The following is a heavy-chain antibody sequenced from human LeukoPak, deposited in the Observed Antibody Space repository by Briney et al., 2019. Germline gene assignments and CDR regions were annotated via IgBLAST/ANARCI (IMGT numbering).Heavy chain of an antibody. D-gene: IGHD2-15*01. CDR3: ARLSNCSGGSCLRAYFDY. CDR2: IYHSGST. Sequence: SETLSLTCAVSGYSISSGYYWGWIRQPPGKGLEWIGSIYHSGSTYYNPSLKSRVTISVDTSKNQFSLKLSSVTAADTAVYYCARLSNCSGGSCLRAYFDYWGQGTLVTVSS. CDR1: GYSISSGYY. J-gene: IGHJ4*02. V-gene: IGHV4-38-2*01.